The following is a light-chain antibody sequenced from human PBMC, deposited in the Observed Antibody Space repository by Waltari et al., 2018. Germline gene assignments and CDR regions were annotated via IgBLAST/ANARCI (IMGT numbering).Light chain of an antibody. CDR3: QQYKYWPPLT. V-gene: IGKV3-15*01. CDR2: DAS. J-gene: IGKJ4*01. CDR1: QSVSSD. Sequence: EIVMTQSPVTLSVSLGERATLSCRASQSVSSDLAWYQQKPGQAPRLLIYDASTRAAGLGARFSASGSGTEFTLTISSLQSEDFAVYYCQQYKYWPPLTFGGGTKVEIK.